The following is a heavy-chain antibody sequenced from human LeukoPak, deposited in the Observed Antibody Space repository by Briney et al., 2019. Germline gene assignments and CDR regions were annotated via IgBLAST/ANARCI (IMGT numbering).Heavy chain of an antibody. CDR3: TRGGDLGFNYGSSGFPFQF. CDR1: GGTFSSYG. Sequence: ASVKVSCKASGGTFSSYGISWVRQAPGQGLEWMGGIIPIFGAVDYAQKFQGRVTITADKSTSTAYMELSSLRSEDTAVFYCTRGGDLGFNYGSSGFPFQFWGQGTLVTVSS. J-gene: IGHJ4*02. CDR2: IIPIFGAV. D-gene: IGHD3-22*01. V-gene: IGHV1-69*06.